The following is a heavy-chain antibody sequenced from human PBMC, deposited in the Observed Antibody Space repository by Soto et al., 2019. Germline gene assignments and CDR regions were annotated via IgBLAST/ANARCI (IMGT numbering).Heavy chain of an antibody. Sequence: PGGSLRLSCAASGFTFGAYVMHWVRQAPGKGQEYVAAIRSNGSNTYYADSVKGRFTISRDNSKNTLYLQMGSLRAEDMAVYYCARGSKGPFDYWGQGTLVTVSS. J-gene: IGHJ4*02. V-gene: IGHV3-64*02. CDR2: IRSNGSNT. CDR1: GFTFGAYV. CDR3: ARGSKGPFDY.